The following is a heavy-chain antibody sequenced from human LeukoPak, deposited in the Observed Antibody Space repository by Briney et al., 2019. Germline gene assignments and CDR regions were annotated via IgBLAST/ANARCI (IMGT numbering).Heavy chain of an antibody. CDR2: ISGSGGST. Sequence: TGGSLRLSCAASGFTFSSYAMSWVRQAPGKGLEWVSAISGSGGSTYYADSVKGRFTISRDNSKNTLYLQMNSLRAEDTAVYYCARVRSPTMWTFDYWGQGTLVTVSS. V-gene: IGHV3-23*01. D-gene: IGHD2-21*01. J-gene: IGHJ4*02. CDR1: GFTFSSYA. CDR3: ARVRSPTMWTFDY.